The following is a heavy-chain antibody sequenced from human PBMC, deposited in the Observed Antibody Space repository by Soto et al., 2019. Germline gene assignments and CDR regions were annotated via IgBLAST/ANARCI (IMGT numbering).Heavy chain of an antibody. CDR1: GGTFSSYT. D-gene: IGHD3-10*01. J-gene: IGHJ3*02. CDR3: ARGIGIKATLDDAFDI. V-gene: IGHV1-69*02. CDR2: IIPILGIA. Sequence: SVKVSCKASGGTFSSYTISWVRQAPGQGLEWMGRIIPILGIANYAQKFQGRVTITADKYKSTAYMELSSLRSEDTAVYYCARGIGIKATLDDAFDIWGQGTMVTVSS.